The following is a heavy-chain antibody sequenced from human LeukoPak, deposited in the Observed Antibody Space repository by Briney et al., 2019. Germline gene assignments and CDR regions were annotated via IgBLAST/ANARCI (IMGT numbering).Heavy chain of an antibody. D-gene: IGHD6-13*01. J-gene: IGHJ3*02. CDR2: IIPILGIA. Sequence: ASVKVSCKASVGTFSSYAISWVRQAPGQGLEWMGMIIPILGIANYAQKFQGRVTITADKSTSTAYMELSSLRSEDTAVYYCARSLGSSSSPDAFDIWGQGTMVTVSS. CDR1: VGTFSSYA. V-gene: IGHV1-69*04. CDR3: ARSLGSSSSPDAFDI.